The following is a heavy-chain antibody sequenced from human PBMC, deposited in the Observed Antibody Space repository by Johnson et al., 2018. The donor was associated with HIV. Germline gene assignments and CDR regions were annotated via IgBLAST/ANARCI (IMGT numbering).Heavy chain of an antibody. Sequence: EVQLVESGGGVVQPGRSLRLSCAASGFTVSSNYMSWVRQAPGKGLEWVSYISSSGTTIYSADSVKGRFTISRDNSKNTLYLQMNSLRAEDTAVYYCARGGSYLTLDDAFDIWGQGTMVTVSS. CDR2: ISSSGTTI. J-gene: IGHJ3*02. CDR1: GFTVSSNY. CDR3: ARGGSYLTLDDAFDI. V-gene: IGHV3-48*01. D-gene: IGHD1-26*01.